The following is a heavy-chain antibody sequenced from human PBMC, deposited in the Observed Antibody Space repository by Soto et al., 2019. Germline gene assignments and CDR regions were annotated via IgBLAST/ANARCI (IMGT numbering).Heavy chain of an antibody. V-gene: IGHV1-24*01. CDR2: FDPEDGET. J-gene: IGHJ2*01. CDR3: ATGYSYGSWYFDL. Sequence: QVQLVQSGAEVKKPGASVKVSCKVSGYTLTELSMHWVRQAPGKGLEWMGGFDPEDGETIYAQKFHGRVTISEDTSTDTAYMELSSLRSEDTAVYYCATGYSYGSWYFDLWGRGTLVTVSS. D-gene: IGHD5-18*01. CDR1: GYTLTELS.